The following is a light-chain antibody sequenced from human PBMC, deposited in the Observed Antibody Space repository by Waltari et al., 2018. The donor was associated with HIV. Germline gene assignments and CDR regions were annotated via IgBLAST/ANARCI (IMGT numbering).Light chain of an antibody. CDR2: DAS. V-gene: IGKV3-11*01. J-gene: IGKJ4*01. Sequence: ENVLTQSPATLSLSPGARATLSCRTSQSVSYYLAWYQQKPGQAPRLLIYDASKRATGIPARFSGSGSGTDFTLTISSLEPEDCAVYYCQQRTNGPPRLAFGGGTKVEI. CDR1: QSVSYY. CDR3: QQRTNGPPRLA.